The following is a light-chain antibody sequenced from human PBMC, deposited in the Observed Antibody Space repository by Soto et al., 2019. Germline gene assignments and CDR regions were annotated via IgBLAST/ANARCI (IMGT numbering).Light chain of an antibody. CDR2: GAS. CDR3: QQYNNWPPWT. V-gene: IGKV3-15*01. CDR1: QSVSIN. J-gene: IGKJ1*01. Sequence: ERVMIPFLAVSSKYKGERATLSCRASQSVSINLAWYQQKPGQAPRLLIYGASTRATGIPARFSGSGSGTEFTLTISSLQSEDFAVYYCQQYNNWPPWTFGQGTKVDIK.